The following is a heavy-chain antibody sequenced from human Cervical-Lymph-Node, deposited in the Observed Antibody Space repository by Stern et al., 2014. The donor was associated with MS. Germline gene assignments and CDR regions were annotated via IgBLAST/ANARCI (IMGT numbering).Heavy chain of an antibody. CDR3: AKHRGEDWNYAFWFDP. D-gene: IGHD1-7*01. V-gene: IGHV3-30*18. CDR2: ISDDGSNK. CDR1: RFTFDNYG. Sequence: QVQLVQSGGGVVQPGTSLRLSCAASRFTFDNYGMHWVRQAPGKGLEWVALISDDGSNKHYAYSVKGRFTISRDNSNNTLFLQMNSLRAEDTAVYYCAKHRGEDWNYAFWFDPWGQGTLVTVSS. J-gene: IGHJ5*02.